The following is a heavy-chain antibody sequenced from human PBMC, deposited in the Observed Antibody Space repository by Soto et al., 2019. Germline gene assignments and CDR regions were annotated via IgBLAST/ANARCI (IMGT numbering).Heavy chain of an antibody. CDR1: GFSVSTSGVG. CDR2: IFWNDDK. J-gene: IGHJ4*02. Sequence: ASGPTLVNPTHPLTLTCTFSGFSVSTSGVGVGWIRQPPGKALEWLAFIFWNDDKRYRQSLESRLIITKDSSKNQVVLTVTNVDPVDTATYYCAHSVYDSSGYYYFDYWGQGILVTVSS. D-gene: IGHD3-22*01. CDR3: AHSVYDSSGYYYFDY. V-gene: IGHV2-5*01.